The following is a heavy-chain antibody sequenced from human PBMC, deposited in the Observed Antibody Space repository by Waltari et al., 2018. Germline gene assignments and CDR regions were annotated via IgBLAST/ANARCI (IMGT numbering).Heavy chain of an antibody. CDR2: ITSSSSI. V-gene: IGHV3-48*02. J-gene: IGHJ4*02. Sequence: EVQLVESGGGLVQPGGSLRLSCAASGFIFSSYSMNWVRQAPGKGLEWVSCITSSSSISYADSVKGRFTISRDNAKNSLYLQLNSLRDEDTAVYYYARGLRLDTLWGRGTLVTVSS. CDR1: GFIFSSYS. CDR3: ARGLRLDTL. D-gene: IGHD5-18*01.